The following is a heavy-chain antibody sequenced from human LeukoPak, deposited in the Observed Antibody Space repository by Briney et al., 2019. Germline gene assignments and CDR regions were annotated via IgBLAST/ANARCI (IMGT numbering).Heavy chain of an antibody. J-gene: IGHJ4*02. D-gene: IGHD2-2*01. V-gene: IGHV1-8*03. Sequence: ASVKVSCKASGYTFISYDINWVRQATGQGLEWMGWMNPNSGNTGYAQKFQGRVTSATNTSTSTAYMELSSLTSEDTAVYYCARGPGRTSSSCPYYFDYWGQGTVVTVSS. CDR1: GYTFISYD. CDR3: ARGPGRTSSSCPYYFDY. CDR2: MNPNSGNT.